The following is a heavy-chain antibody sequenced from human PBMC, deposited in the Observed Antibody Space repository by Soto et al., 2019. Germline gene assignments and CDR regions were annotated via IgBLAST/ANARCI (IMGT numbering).Heavy chain of an antibody. CDR1: GDSVSSNSAA. D-gene: IGHD3-10*01. V-gene: IGHV6-1*01. CDR2: TYYRSKWYN. Sequence: SQTLSLTCAISGDSVSSNSAAWNWIRQSPSRGLEWLGRTYYRSKWYNDYAVSVKSRITINPDTSKNQFSLQPNSVTPEDTAVYYCARDSLTMVRGVIISAYYYYGMDVWGQGTTVTVSS. CDR3: ARDSLTMVRGVIISAYYYYGMDV. J-gene: IGHJ6*02.